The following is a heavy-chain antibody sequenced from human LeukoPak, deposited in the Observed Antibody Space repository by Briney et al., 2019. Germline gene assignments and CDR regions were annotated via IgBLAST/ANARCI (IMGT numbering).Heavy chain of an antibody. Sequence: PGASVKVSCKASGYTFTGYYMHWVRQAPGQGLEWMGWINPNSGGTNYAQEFQGRVTMTRDTSISTAYMELSRLRSDDTAVYYCARSSPYYYDSSGYYSFDYWGQGTLVTVSS. CDR3: ARSSPYYYDSSGYYSFDY. J-gene: IGHJ4*02. CDR1: GYTFTGYY. V-gene: IGHV1-2*02. CDR2: INPNSGGT. D-gene: IGHD3-22*01.